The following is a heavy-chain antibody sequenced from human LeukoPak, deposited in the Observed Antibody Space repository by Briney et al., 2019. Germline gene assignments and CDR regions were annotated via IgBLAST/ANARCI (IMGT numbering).Heavy chain of an antibody. J-gene: IGHJ4*02. D-gene: IGHD2-15*01. Sequence: EASVKVSCKASGYTFTGYYMHWVRQAPGQGLEWMGWINPNSGGTNYAQKFQGRVTMTRDTSISTAYMELSRLRSDDTAVYYCARDPPPYRSGGSCYDGYWGQGTLVTVSS. CDR3: ARDPPPYRSGGSCYDGY. CDR2: INPNSGGT. CDR1: GYTFTGYY. V-gene: IGHV1-2*02.